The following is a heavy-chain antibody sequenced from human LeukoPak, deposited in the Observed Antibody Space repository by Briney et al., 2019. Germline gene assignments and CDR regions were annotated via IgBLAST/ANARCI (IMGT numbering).Heavy chain of an antibody. CDR3: ARVGCSGGNCLDY. CDR1: GFTFSSYA. V-gene: IGHV3-30-3*01. D-gene: IGHD2-15*01. J-gene: IGHJ4*02. Sequence: PGRSLRLSCAASGFTFSSYAMHWVRQAPGKGLEWVAVISYDGSNKYYADSVKGRFTISRDNAKNSLYLQMNSLRAEDTAVYYCARVGCSGGNCLDYWGQGTLVTVSS. CDR2: ISYDGSNK.